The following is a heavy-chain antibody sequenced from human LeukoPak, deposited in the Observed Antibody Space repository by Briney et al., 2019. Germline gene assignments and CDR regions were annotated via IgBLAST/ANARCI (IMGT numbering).Heavy chain of an antibody. CDR3: HGYAAGYFFDY. J-gene: IGHJ4*02. CDR1: GFTFSSYT. Sequence: GGSLRLSCAASGFTFSSYTMSWVRQAPGKGLEWVSVIYSGGSTGYADSVRGRFTISRDNSKNTVYLYMNSLRVDDTAVYYCHGYAAGYFFDYWGQGTLVTVSS. CDR2: IYSGGST. D-gene: IGHD5-12*01. V-gene: IGHV3-53*01.